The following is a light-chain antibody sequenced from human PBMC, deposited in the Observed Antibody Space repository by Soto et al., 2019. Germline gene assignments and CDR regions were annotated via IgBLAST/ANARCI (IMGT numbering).Light chain of an antibody. V-gene: IGKV1-12*01. J-gene: IGKJ2*01. CDR3: QQANSCPYT. CDR1: QDISRW. CDR2: AAS. Sequence: DIQMTQSPSSVSASVGDRVTITCRASQDISRWLAWYQQKPGKAPNLLIYAASSLQSGVPSRFSGSGSGTDFTLTISSLQPEDFATYYCQQANSCPYTFGQGTKLEIK.